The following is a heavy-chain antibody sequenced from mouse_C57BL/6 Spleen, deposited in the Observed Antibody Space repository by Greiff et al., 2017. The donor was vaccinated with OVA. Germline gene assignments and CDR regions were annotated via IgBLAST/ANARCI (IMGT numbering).Heavy chain of an antibody. CDR2: INPGSGGT. J-gene: IGHJ3*01. CDR1: GYAFTNYL. Sequence: QVQLQQSGAELVRPGTSVKVSCKASGYAFTNYLIEWVKQRPGQGLEWIGVINPGSGGTNYNEKFKGKATLTADKSSSTAYMQLSSLTSEDAAVYFCARGGGTGTGFAYWGQGTLVTVSA. D-gene: IGHD4-1*01. CDR3: ARGGGTGTGFAY. V-gene: IGHV1-54*01.